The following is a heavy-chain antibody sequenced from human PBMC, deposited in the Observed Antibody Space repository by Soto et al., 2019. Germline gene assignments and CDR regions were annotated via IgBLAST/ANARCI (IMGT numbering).Heavy chain of an antibody. J-gene: IGHJ4*02. Sequence: PGGSLRLSCAASGFTFSDYWVHWVRQAPGKGLVWVSRINSDGSSISYADSVKGRFTISRDNAKNTLYLQMNSLRAEDTAVYFCARDSGSVYDYWGQGTLVTVSS. CDR2: INSDGSSI. CDR1: GFTFSDYW. D-gene: IGHD3-10*01. CDR3: ARDSGSVYDY. V-gene: IGHV3-74*01.